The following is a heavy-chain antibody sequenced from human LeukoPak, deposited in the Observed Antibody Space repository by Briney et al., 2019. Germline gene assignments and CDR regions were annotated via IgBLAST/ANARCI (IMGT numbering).Heavy chain of an antibody. J-gene: IGHJ4*02. Sequence: SETLSLTCTVSGGSISSYYWSWIRQPPGKGLEWIGYIYYSGSTNYNPSLKSRVTISVDTSKNQFSLKLSSVTAADTAVYYCARDSGLIGIAAAAYYFDYWGQGTLVTVSS. V-gene: IGHV4-59*01. CDR2: IYYSGST. CDR1: GGSISSYY. D-gene: IGHD6-13*01. CDR3: ARDSGLIGIAAAAYYFDY.